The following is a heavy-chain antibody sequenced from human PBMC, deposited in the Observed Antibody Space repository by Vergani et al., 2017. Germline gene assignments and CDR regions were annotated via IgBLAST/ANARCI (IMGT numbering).Heavy chain of an antibody. V-gene: IGHV4-61*02. J-gene: IGHJ6*02. CDR3: ARDRFYDFWSGPPGGMDV. CDR2: IYTSGST. Sequence: QVQLQESGPGLVKPSQTLSLTCTVSGGSISSGSYYWSWIRQPAGKGLEWIGRIYTSGSTNYNPSLKSRVTISVDTSKNQFSLKLSSVTAADTAVYYCARDRFYDFWSGPPGGMDVWGQGTTVTVSS. D-gene: IGHD3-3*01. CDR1: GGSISSGSYY.